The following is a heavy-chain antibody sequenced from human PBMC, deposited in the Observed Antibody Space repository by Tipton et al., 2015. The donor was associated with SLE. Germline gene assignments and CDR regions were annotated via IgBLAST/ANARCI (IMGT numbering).Heavy chain of an antibody. CDR3: ARDLNCGGDCPDY. CDR1: GFTFSSYS. D-gene: IGHD2-21*01. J-gene: IGHJ4*02. V-gene: IGHV3-48*01. Sequence: SLRLSCAASGFTFSSYSMNWVRQAPGKGLEWISYISSSSSDIFYADSVKGRFTISRDNAKNSLYLQMNSLRAEDTAVYYCARDLNCGGDCPDYWGQRTLVTVSS. CDR2: ISSSSSDI.